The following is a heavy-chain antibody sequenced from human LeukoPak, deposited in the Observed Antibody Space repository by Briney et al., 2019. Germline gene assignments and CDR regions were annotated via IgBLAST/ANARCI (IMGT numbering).Heavy chain of an antibody. CDR3: ASSNSGSYLGAFDI. CDR2: IYYSGST. D-gene: IGHD1-26*01. CDR1: GGSISSGDYY. Sequence: PSETLSLTCTVSGGSISSGDYYWSWIRQPPGKGLEWIGYIYYSGSTYYNPSPKSRVTISVDTSKNQFSLKLSSVTAADTAVYYCASSNSGSYLGAFDIWGQGTMVTVSS. V-gene: IGHV4-30-4*01. J-gene: IGHJ3*02.